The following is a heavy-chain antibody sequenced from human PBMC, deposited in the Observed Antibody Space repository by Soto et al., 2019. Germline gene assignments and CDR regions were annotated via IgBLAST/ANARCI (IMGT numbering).Heavy chain of an antibody. J-gene: IGHJ4*02. CDR1: GLTVYHYS. D-gene: IGHD3-22*01. V-gene: IGHV3-9*01. Sequence: PXWSLSLSSAASGLTVYHYSMAWALQAPGKGLEWGSGLSWRSGSIGYGDSVKGRFTISRDNAKNSLYLQMNSLRAEDTALYFCAKGLLKRERVTMSVVVTPFDFCGQRTLVTGSS. CDR3: AKGLLKRERVTMSVVVTPFDF. CDR2: LSWRSGSI.